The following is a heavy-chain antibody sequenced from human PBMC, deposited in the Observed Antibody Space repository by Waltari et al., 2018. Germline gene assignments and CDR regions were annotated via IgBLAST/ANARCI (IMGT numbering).Heavy chain of an antibody. D-gene: IGHD4-4*01. CDR1: GYSISRCYY. CDR3: TRRYTRRDYSPFDF. Sequence: QVQLQESGPGLVRPSEILSLTCGVSGYSISRCYYWGWIRQPPGKGLEWIGSIYRSGTTYYNPSLESRVTMSVDTSKNQFSLKMSPVTAADTAVYYCTRRYTRRDYSPFDFWGQGTLVTVSS. CDR2: IYRSGTT. V-gene: IGHV4-38-2*01. J-gene: IGHJ4*02.